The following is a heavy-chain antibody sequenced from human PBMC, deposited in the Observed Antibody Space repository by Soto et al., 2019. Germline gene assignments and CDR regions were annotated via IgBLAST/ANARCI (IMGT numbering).Heavy chain of an antibody. CDR3: AKVPDYGGNDGMDV. V-gene: IGHV3-23*01. J-gene: IGHJ6*02. Sequence: GGSLRLSCAASGFTFSSYAMGWVRQAPGKGLEWVSAISGSGGSTYYADSVKGRFTISRDNSKNTLYLQMNSLRAEDTAVYYCAKVPDYGGNDGMDVWGQGTTVTVSS. D-gene: IGHD4-17*01. CDR2: ISGSGGST. CDR1: GFTFSSYA.